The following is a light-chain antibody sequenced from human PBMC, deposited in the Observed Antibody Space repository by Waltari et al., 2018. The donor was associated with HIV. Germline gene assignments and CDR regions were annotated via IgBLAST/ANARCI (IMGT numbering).Light chain of an antibody. J-gene: IGLJ3*02. V-gene: IGLV1-47*01. CDR1: NSNIGTNS. CDR3: ATWDDSLIWV. Sequence: QPVLTQPPSASGTPGHGFTISCSGSNSNIGTNSVYWYQHLPGMAPKLLIYRNNRRPSGIPDRFSGSRSGTSASLAISGLRSEDEADYYCATWDDSLIWVFGGGTKLTVL. CDR2: RNN.